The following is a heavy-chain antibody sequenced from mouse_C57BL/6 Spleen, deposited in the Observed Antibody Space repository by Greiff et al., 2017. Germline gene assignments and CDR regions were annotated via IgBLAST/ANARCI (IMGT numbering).Heavy chain of an antibody. CDR1: GFTFSSYG. J-gene: IGHJ1*03. Sequence: EVQGVESGGDLVKPGGSLKLSCAASGFTFSSYGMSWVRQTPDKRLEWVATISSGGSYTYYPDSVKGRFTISRDNAENTLYLKMSSLKSEDTAMYYGARHLPDWYFDVWGTGTTVTVSS. CDR3: ARHLPDWYFDV. V-gene: IGHV5-6*01. CDR2: ISSGGSYT.